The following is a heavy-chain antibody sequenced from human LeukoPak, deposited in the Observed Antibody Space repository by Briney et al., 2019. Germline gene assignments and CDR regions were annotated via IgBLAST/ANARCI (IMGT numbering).Heavy chain of an antibody. J-gene: IGHJ4*02. CDR1: GGSISSSSYY. D-gene: IGHD4-11*01. CDR2: IYYSGST. CDR3: ASRYDYSNYIDY. Sequence: PSETLSLTCTVSGGSISSSSYYWGWIRQPPGKGLEWIGTIYYSGSTYYNPSLKSRVTISVDTSKNQFSLKLSSVTAADTAVYYCASRYDYSNYIDYWGQGTLVTVSS. V-gene: IGHV4-39*01.